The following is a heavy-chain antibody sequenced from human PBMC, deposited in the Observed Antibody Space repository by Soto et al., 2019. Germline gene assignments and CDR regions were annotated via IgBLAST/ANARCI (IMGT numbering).Heavy chain of an antibody. CDR1: GGTFSSYA. CDR3: ARIFSGSSHS. V-gene: IGHV1-69*06. CDR2: IIPIFGTA. D-gene: IGHD1-26*01. Sequence: SVKVSCKASGGTFSSYAISWVRQAPGQGLEWMGGIIPIFGTANYAQKFQGRVTITADKSTSTAYMGLSSLRSEDTAVYYCARIFSGSSHSWGQGTLVTVSS. J-gene: IGHJ4*02.